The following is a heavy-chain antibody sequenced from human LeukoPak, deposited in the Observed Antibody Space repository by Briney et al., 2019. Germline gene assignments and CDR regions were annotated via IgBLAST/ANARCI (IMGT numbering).Heavy chain of an antibody. CDR1: GGSISSYY. V-gene: IGHV4-4*07. CDR2: IYTSGST. J-gene: IGHJ6*03. CDR3: ARLSVVVPAAIFSTGAYYMDV. Sequence: PSETLSLTCTVSGGSISSYYWSWIRQPAGKGLEWIGRIYTSGSTNYNPSLKSRVTMSVDTSKNQFSLKLSSVTAADTAVYYCARLSVVVPAAIFSTGAYYMDVWGKGTTVTVSS. D-gene: IGHD2-2*01.